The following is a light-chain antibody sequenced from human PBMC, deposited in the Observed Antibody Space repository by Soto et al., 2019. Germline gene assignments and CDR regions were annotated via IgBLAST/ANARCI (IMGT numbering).Light chain of an antibody. CDR2: GAY. Sequence: EVGLTQSPGTLSLSPGERVTLSCRASQSVSSTYLAWYQHKPGQAPRLLLYGAYSRATGIPDRFSGSGSGTDFTLTISRLEPDDFAVYYCQHYGSSPITFGQGTRLEIK. V-gene: IGKV3-20*01. CDR1: QSVSSTY. CDR3: QHYGSSPIT. J-gene: IGKJ5*01.